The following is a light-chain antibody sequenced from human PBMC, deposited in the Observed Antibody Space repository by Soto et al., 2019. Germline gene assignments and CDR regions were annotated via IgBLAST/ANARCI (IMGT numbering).Light chain of an antibody. Sequence: QSVLGQPSSVFGSPGQSIPLPRPGNNNDIGAYDYVSWYQQHPGKAPKVMIYDVTYRPSGVSDRFSGSKSGNTASLTISGLQAEDEADYYCYSYTSSSLYVFGAGTKVTVL. CDR1: NNDIGAYDY. CDR3: YSYTSSSLYV. V-gene: IGLV2-14*03. J-gene: IGLJ1*01. CDR2: DVT.